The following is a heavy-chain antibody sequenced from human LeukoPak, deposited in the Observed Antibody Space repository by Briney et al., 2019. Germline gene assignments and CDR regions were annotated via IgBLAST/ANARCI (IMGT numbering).Heavy chain of an antibody. Sequence: GGSLRLSGAASGFTFINYGRHWVGQAPGKGWEWVVVISYDGSNAYYADSVKGRSTISRDNSKNKLYLQMNSLRAEDTAVYYCANGYYYGSGSHYKEAFDIWGQGTMVTVSS. V-gene: IGHV3-30*18. J-gene: IGHJ3*02. CDR3: ANGYYYGSGSHYKEAFDI. CDR1: GFTFINYG. CDR2: ISYDGSNA. D-gene: IGHD3-10*01.